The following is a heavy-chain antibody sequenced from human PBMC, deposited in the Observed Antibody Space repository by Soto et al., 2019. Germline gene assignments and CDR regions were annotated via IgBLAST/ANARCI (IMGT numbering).Heavy chain of an antibody. CDR3: ARHLGGGYPIPKYYFDY. D-gene: IGHD3-16*01. CDR2: INHSGST. CDR1: GGSFSGYH. J-gene: IGHJ4*02. Sequence: PSETLSLTCAVYGGSFSGYHWSWIRQPPGKGLEWIGEINHSGSTYYNPSLKSRVTISVDTSKNQFSLKLSSVTAADTAVYYCARHLGGGYPIPKYYFDYWGQGTLVTVSS. V-gene: IGHV4-34*01.